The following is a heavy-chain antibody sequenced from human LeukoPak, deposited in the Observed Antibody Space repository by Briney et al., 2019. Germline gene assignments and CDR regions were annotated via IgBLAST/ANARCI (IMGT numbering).Heavy chain of an antibody. J-gene: IGHJ4*02. Sequence: GGSLRLSCAASGFTFNSYGMTWVRQTPGKGLEWVSSLSGSGRSTYYADSVKGRFTISRDNSKNTLYLQMNSLRAEDTAVYYCAKDKYYDYVWGNYHIHLFDYWGQGTLVTVSS. CDR2: LSGSGRST. CDR3: AKDKYYDYVWGNYHIHLFDY. CDR1: GFTFNSYG. D-gene: IGHD3-16*02. V-gene: IGHV3-23*01.